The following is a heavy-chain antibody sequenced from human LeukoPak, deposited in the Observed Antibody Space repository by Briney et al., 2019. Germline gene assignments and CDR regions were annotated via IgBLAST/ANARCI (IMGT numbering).Heavy chain of an antibody. CDR3: ARDSVEQWLVTYYYGMDV. J-gene: IGHJ6*02. CDR1: GFTFSSYW. Sequence: GGSLRLSCAASGFTFSSYWMHWVRQAPGKGLVWVSRINSDGSSTSYADSVKGRFTISRDNAKNTLYLQMNSLRAEDTAVYYCARDSVEQWLVTYYYGMDVWGQGTTVTVSS. CDR2: INSDGSST. D-gene: IGHD6-19*01. V-gene: IGHV3-74*01.